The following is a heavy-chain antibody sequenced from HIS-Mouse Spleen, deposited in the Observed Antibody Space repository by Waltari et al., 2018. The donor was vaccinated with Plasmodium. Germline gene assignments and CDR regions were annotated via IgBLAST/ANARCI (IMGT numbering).Heavy chain of an antibody. J-gene: IGHJ2*01. CDR3: ASSWYWYFDL. CDR2: IKQDGSEK. V-gene: IGHV3-7*01. Sequence: EVQLVESGGGLVQPGGSLRLSVAASGFPFSSYWMSWVRQAPGKGLEWVANIKQDGSEKYYVDSVKGRFTISRDNAKNSLYLQMNSLRAKDTAVYYCASSWYWYFDLWGRGTLVTVSS. D-gene: IGHD6-13*01. CDR1: GFPFSSYW.